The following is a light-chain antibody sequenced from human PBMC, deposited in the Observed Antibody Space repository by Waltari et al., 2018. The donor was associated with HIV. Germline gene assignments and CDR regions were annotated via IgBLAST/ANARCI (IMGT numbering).Light chain of an antibody. CDR2: DVS. J-gene: IGLJ2*01. Sequence: QSALTQPRSVSGSPGQSVTTSCTGTSSDVGGYNYVSWYQQHPGKAPKLMIYDVSKRPSGVPDRFSGSKSGNTASLTISGLQSEDEADYYCCSYAGSYTLVFGGGTKLTVL. CDR3: CSYAGSYTLV. CDR1: SSDVGGYNY. V-gene: IGLV2-11*01.